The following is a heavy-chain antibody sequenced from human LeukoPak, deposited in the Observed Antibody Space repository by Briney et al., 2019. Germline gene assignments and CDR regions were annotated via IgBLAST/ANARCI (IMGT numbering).Heavy chain of an antibody. D-gene: IGHD3-22*01. J-gene: IGHJ4*02. CDR2: ISYDGSNK. Sequence: GRSLRLSCAASGFTFISNGMNWVGKVSGKGLGGVAVISYDGSNKYYADSVKGRFTISRDNSKNTLYLQMNSLRAEDTAVYYCAKDLSYYDSSGYADYWGQGTLVTVSS. CDR1: GFTFISNG. V-gene: IGHV3-30*18. CDR3: AKDLSYYDSSGYADY.